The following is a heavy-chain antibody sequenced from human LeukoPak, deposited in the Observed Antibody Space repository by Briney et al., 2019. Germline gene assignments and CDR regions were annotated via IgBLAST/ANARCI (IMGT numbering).Heavy chain of an antibody. CDR1: GFTVSSNY. CDR3: ARDKGGYGDYEVGY. J-gene: IGHJ4*02. CDR2: IYSGGST. V-gene: IGHV3-66*01. Sequence: GGSLRLSCAASGFTVSSNYMSWVRQAPGKGLEWVSVIYSGGSTYYADSVKGRFTISRDNSKNTLYLQMNSLRAEDTAVYYCARDKGGYGDYEVGYWGQGTLVTVSS. D-gene: IGHD4-17*01.